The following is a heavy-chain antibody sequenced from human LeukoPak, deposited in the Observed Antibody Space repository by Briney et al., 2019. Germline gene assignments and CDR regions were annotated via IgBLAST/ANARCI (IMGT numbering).Heavy chain of an antibody. CDR1: GGSFSGYY. J-gene: IGHJ5*02. V-gene: IGHV4-34*01. CDR2: ISQSGST. D-gene: IGHD2-15*01. Sequence: SETLSLTCGVSGGSFSGYYWNWIRQSPGKGLEWFGEISQSGSTNYNASLRSRLTMSIDTSKNQFSLKLSSVTAADTAVYYCARGSVVAAGWFDPWGQGTLVTASS. CDR3: ARGSVVAAGWFDP.